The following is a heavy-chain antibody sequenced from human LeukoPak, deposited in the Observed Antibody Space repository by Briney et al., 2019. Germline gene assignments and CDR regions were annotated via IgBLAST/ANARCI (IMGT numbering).Heavy chain of an antibody. V-gene: IGHV3-20*04. J-gene: IGHJ4*02. CDR2: INWNGGST. CDR1: GFTFDDYG. D-gene: IGHD6-13*01. Sequence: GGSLRLSCVASGFTFDDYGMSWVRQAPGKGLEWVSGINWNGGSTSYADSVKGRFTISRDTAKNSLYLQMNSLRAEDTALYYCARLKAAAGSNFDYWGQGTLVTVSS. CDR3: ARLKAAAGSNFDY.